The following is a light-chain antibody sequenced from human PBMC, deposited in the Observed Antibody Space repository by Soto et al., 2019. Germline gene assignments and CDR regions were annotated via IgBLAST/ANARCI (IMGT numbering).Light chain of an antibody. CDR1: QSISSW. J-gene: IGKJ1*01. CDR3: QQSNRYWT. V-gene: IGKV1-5*03. CDR2: KAS. Sequence: DIQVTQSPSTLSTSVGDRVTITCRASQSISSWLAWYQQKPGKAPKLLIYKASSLESGVPSRFSGSGSGTEFTLTISSLQPDDFATYYCQQSNRYWTFGHGTKVDI.